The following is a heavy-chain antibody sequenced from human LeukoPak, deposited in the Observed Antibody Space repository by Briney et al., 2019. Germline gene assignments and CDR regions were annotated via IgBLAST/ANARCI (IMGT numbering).Heavy chain of an antibody. D-gene: IGHD5-12*01. V-gene: IGHV4-39*01. CDR2: IYYSGST. J-gene: IGHJ4*02. Sequence: SETLSLTCTVSVGSISSSSYYWGWIRQPPGKGLEWIGSIYYSGSTYYNPSLKSRVTISVDTSKNQFSLKLSSVTAADTAVYYCASELLGVATMLDYRGQGTLVTVSS. CDR1: VGSISSSSYY. CDR3: ASELLGVATMLDY.